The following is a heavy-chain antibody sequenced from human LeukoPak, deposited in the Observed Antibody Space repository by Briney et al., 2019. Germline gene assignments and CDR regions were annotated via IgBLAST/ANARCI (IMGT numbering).Heavy chain of an antibody. J-gene: IGHJ4*02. Sequence: GGSLRLSCAASGFTFSSYGMHWVRQAPGKGLEWVAVIWYDGSNKYYADSVKGRFTISRDNSKNTLYLQMNSLRAEDTAVYYCARDTGGYDSGGYTDYWGQGTLVTVSS. V-gene: IGHV3-33*08. CDR2: IWYDGSNK. CDR1: GFTFSSYG. D-gene: IGHD3-22*01. CDR3: ARDTGGYDSGGYTDY.